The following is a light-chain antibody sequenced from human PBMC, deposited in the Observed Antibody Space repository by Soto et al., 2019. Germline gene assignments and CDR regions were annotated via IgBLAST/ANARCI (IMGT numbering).Light chain of an antibody. CDR1: SSDVGSYNL. CDR3: CSYAGSSTSLYV. J-gene: IGLJ1*01. Sequence: QSVLTQPASVSGSPGGSITISCTGTSSDVGSYNLVSWYQQHPGEAPKLMIYEVSKRPSGVSNRFSGSKSGNAASLTISGLQAEDEADYYCCSYAGSSTSLYVFGTGTKVTVL. CDR2: EVS. V-gene: IGLV2-23*02.